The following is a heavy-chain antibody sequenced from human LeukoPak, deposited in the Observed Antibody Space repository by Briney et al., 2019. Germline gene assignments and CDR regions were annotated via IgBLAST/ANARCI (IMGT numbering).Heavy chain of an antibody. CDR1: GDSISSSLYY. V-gene: IGHV4-39*01. J-gene: IGHJ4*02. CDR2: IYYSGNT. CDR3: ASRSVPGDFDY. Sequence: PSETLSLTCTVSGDSISSSLYYWAWIRQPPGKGLEWIGSIYYSGNTYYNPSLKSRVTISVDTSKNQFSLNLSSVTAADTAVYYCASRSVPGDFDYWGQGTLVTVSS. D-gene: IGHD3-10*01.